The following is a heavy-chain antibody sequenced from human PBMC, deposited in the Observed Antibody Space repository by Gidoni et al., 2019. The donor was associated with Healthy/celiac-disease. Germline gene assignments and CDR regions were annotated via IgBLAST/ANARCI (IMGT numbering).Heavy chain of an antibody. CDR3: ARGYYYGSGSYYEAGY. D-gene: IGHD3-10*01. CDR2: INPSGGST. J-gene: IGHJ4*02. CDR1: GYTFTSYY. Sequence: QVQLVQSGAEVKKPGASVKVSCKASGYTFTSYYMHWVRQAPGQGLEWMGIINPSGGSTSYAQKFQGRVTMTRDTSTSTVYMELSSLRSEDTAVYYGARGYYYGSGSYYEAGYWGQGTLVTVSS. V-gene: IGHV1-46*01.